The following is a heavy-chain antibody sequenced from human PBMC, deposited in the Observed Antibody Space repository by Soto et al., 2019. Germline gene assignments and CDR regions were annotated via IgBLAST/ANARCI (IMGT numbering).Heavy chain of an antibody. D-gene: IGHD6-13*01. V-gene: IGHV1-2*04. J-gene: IGHJ6*02. Sequence: QVQLVQSGAEVKKPGASVKVSCKASGYTFTGYYRHWVRQAPGQGLEWMGWINPNSGGTNYAQKCQGWVTMTRDTSISTAYMELSRLRSDDTAVYYCARDLKQGYYYGMDVWGQGTTVTVSS. CDR1: GYTFTGYY. CDR3: ARDLKQGYYYGMDV. CDR2: INPNSGGT.